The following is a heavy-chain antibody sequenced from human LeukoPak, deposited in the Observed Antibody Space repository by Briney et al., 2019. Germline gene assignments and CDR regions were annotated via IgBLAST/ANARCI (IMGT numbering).Heavy chain of an antibody. V-gene: IGHV3-33*06. D-gene: IGHD5/OR15-5a*01. CDR3: AKGHMSVSRPPYYYYYMDV. J-gene: IGHJ6*03. CDR1: GFSFSGYG. CDR2: IWYDGSNK. Sequence: GGSLRLSCAASGFSFSGYGTHWVRQAPGKGLEWVAIIWYDGSNKFYADSMKGRFTISRDNSKNTLYLQMNSLRAEDTAVYYCAKGHMSVSRPPYYYYYMDVWGKGTTVTVSS.